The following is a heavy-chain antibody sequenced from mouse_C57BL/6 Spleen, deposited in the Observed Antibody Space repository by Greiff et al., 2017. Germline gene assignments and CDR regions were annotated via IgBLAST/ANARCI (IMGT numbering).Heavy chain of an antibody. D-gene: IGHD2-1*01. V-gene: IGHV1-64*01. CDR2: IHPNSGST. J-gene: IGHJ4*01. CDR1: GYTFTSYW. CDR3: ARKGYGNYSYYYAMDY. Sequence: QVQLQQPGAELVKPGASVKLSCKASGYTFTSYWMHWVKQRPGQGLEWIGMIHPNSGSTNYNEKFKSKATLTVDKSSSTAYMQLSSLTSEDSAVYYCARKGYGNYSYYYAMDYWGQGTSVTVSS.